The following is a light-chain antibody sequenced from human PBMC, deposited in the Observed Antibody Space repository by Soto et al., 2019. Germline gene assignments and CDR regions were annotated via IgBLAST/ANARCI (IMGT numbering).Light chain of an antibody. Sequence: EIVMTQSPATLSVSPGERATLSCRASQSVSSNLAWYQQKPGQAPRLLIYGASTRATGIPARFSGSGSGTEFTLAISSLQFEDFAVYYCQQDNNRPPWAFGQGTKVDIK. CDR3: QQDNNRPPWA. J-gene: IGKJ1*01. V-gene: IGKV3-15*01. CDR2: GAS. CDR1: QSVSSN.